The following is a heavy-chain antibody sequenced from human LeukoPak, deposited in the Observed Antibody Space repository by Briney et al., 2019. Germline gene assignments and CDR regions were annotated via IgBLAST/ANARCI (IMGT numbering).Heavy chain of an antibody. J-gene: IGHJ4*02. CDR2: IKQDGSEE. D-gene: IGHD6-6*01. CDR3: ARDLRSMADY. V-gene: IGHV3-7*04. Sequence: GGSLRLSCAASGFRISDYWMSWVRQAPGKGLEWVANIKQDGSEEYYVDSVKGRFTISRDNAKNSLYLRMNSLGAEDTAVYYCARDLRSMADYWGQGTLVIVSS. CDR1: GFRISDYW.